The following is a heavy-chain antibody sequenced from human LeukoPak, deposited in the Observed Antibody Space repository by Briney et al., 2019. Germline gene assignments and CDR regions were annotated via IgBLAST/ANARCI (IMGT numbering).Heavy chain of an antibody. J-gene: IGHJ6*04. V-gene: IGHV1-2*06. CDR3: ARDFCGGDCYSTSTYMDV. Sequence: ACVKVSCKASGYTFTGYYMHWVRQAPGEGLEWMGRINPNSGGANYAQKFQGRVTMTRATSISTAYMELSRLRSDDTAVYYCARDFCGGDCYSTSTYMDVWGKGTTVTVSS. CDR1: GYTFTGYY. D-gene: IGHD2-21*02. CDR2: INPNSGGA.